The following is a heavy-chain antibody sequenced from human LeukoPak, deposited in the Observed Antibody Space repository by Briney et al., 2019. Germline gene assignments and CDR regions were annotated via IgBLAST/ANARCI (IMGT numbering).Heavy chain of an antibody. CDR1: GYSISGGYY. J-gene: IGHJ4*02. Sequence: PSETLSLTCTVSGYSISGGYYWGWIRQPPGKGLEWIGSINHSGSTYYNPSLESRVIISVDTSKNQFSLKLSSVTAADTAVYYCARDVDYYDSSGYQYWGQGTLVTVSS. CDR3: ARDVDYYDSSGYQY. V-gene: IGHV4-38-2*02. CDR2: INHSGST. D-gene: IGHD3-22*01.